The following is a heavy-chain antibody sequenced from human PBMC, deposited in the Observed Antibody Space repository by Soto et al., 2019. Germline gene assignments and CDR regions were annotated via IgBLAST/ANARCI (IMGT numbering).Heavy chain of an antibody. V-gene: IGHV3-33*01. D-gene: IGHD6-6*01. J-gene: IGHJ4*02. CDR3: ARDTLEYSSSSVEF. Sequence: QVQLVESGGGVVQPGGSLRLSCGASGFTFSMFGMHWVRQAPGKGLQWVAFTWYDGSKEFYADSVKGRFTISRDNSNNTVFLQMNSLRAEDTAVYYCARDTLEYSSSSVEFWGQGTLVTVSS. CDR1: GFTFSMFG. CDR2: TWYDGSKE.